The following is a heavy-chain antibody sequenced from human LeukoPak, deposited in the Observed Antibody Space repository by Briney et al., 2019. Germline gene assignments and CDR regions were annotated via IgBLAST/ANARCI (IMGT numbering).Heavy chain of an antibody. CDR2: ISSSGSTI. CDR3: ARGGYYDSSGYYGY. D-gene: IGHD3-22*01. CDR1: GFTFSSYE. V-gene: IGHV3-48*03. J-gene: IGHJ4*02. Sequence: GGSLRLSCAASGFTFSSYEMNWVRQAPGKGLEWVSYISSSGSTIYCADSVKGRFTISRDNAKNSLYLQMNSLRAEDTAVYYCARGGYYDSSGYYGYWGQGTLVTVSS.